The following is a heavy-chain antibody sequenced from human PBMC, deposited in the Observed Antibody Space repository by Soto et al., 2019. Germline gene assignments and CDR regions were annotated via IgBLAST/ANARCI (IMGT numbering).Heavy chain of an antibody. CDR3: ASPLDTAMVGPYYYGMDV. D-gene: IGHD5-18*01. CDR1: GCTFSSYA. CDR2: IIPIFGTA. Sequence: SVKVSCKASGCTFSSYAISCVRQAPGQVLEWMGGIIPIFGTANYAQKFQGRVTITADESTSTAYMELSSLRSEDTAVYYCASPLDTAMVGPYYYGMDVWGQGTTVTVSS. V-gene: IGHV1-69*13. J-gene: IGHJ6*02.